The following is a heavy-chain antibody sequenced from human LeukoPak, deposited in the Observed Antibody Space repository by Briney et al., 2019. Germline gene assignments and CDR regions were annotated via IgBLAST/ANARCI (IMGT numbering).Heavy chain of an antibody. Sequence: PGGSLRLSCAASGFTFSSYGMHWVRQAPGKGLEWVAVIWYDGNNKYYADSVKGRFTISRDNSKNTLYLQMNSLRAEDTAVYYCATRITMVRGVIDDYWGQGTLVTVSS. CDR3: ATRITMVRGVIDDY. CDR2: IWYDGNNK. J-gene: IGHJ4*02. D-gene: IGHD3-10*01. CDR1: GFTFSSYG. V-gene: IGHV3-33*01.